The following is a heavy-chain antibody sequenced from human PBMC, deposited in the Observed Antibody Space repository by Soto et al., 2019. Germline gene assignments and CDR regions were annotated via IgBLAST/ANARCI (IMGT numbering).Heavy chain of an antibody. V-gene: IGHV4-59*01. J-gene: IGHJ4*02. CDR1: GGSISSYY. CDR2: IYYSGST. D-gene: IGHD6-13*01. CDR3: AGMAAGTIDY. Sequence: SETLSLTCTVSGGSISSYYWSWIRQPPGKGLEWIGYIYYSGSTNYNPSLKSRVTISVDTSKNQFSLKLSSVTAADTAVYYCAGMAAGTIDYWGQVTFVTVSS.